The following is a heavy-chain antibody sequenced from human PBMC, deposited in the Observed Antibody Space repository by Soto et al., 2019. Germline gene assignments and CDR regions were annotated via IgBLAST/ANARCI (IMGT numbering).Heavy chain of an antibody. Sequence: GASVKVSCKASGYTFTSYYMHWVRQAPGQGLEWMGIINPSGGSTSYAQKFQGRVTMTRDTSASTAYMELSSLRSEDTAVYYCARLRRYGDYPYYYYYMDVWGKGTTVTVPS. J-gene: IGHJ6*03. CDR1: GYTFTSYY. V-gene: IGHV1-46*01. CDR2: INPSGGST. CDR3: ARLRRYGDYPYYYYYMDV. D-gene: IGHD4-17*01.